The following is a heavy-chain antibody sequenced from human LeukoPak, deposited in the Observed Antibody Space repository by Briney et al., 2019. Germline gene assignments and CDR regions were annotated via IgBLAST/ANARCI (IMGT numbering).Heavy chain of an antibody. Sequence: GGSLRLSCAASGFTVSSNYMSWVRQAPGKGLEWVSVIYSGGSTYYADSVKGRFTISRDNSKNTLYLQMNSLRAEDTAVYYCARELKEVVNWFDPWGQGTLVTVSS. D-gene: IGHD2-21*01. CDR3: ARELKEVVNWFDP. CDR1: GFTVSSNY. V-gene: IGHV3-66*01. CDR2: IYSGGST. J-gene: IGHJ5*02.